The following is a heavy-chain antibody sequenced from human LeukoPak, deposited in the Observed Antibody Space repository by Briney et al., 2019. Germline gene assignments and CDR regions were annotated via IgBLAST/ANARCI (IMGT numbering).Heavy chain of an antibody. CDR3: ARGLRFLEWSPFDY. CDR1: GGSISSGSYY. CDR2: IYTSGST. V-gene: IGHV4-61*02. Sequence: NPSQTLSLTCTVSGGSISSGSYYWSWIRQPAGKGLEWIGRIYTSGSTNYNPSLKSRVTISVDTSKNQFSLKLSSVTAADTAVYYCARGLRFLEWSPFDYWGQGTLVTVSS. J-gene: IGHJ4*02. D-gene: IGHD3-3*01.